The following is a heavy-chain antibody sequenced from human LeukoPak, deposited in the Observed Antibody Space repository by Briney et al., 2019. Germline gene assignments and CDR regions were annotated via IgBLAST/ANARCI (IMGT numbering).Heavy chain of an antibody. J-gene: IGHJ3*02. D-gene: IGHD3-10*01. CDR3: ATGTKNIKYYYGSGSGFDI. V-gene: IGHV1-8*02. CDR2: TNPSSGNT. CDR1: GYTFTSYD. Sequence: ASVKVSCKASGYTFTSYDIKWVRQATGQGLEWMGWTNPSSGNTGYAQKFQGRVTMTEDTSTDTAYMELSSLRSEDTAVYYCATGTKNIKYYYGSGSGFDIWGQGTMVTVSS.